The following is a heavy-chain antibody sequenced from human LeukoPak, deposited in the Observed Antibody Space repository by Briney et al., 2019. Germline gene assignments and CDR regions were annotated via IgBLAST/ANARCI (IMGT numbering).Heavy chain of an antibody. CDR3: ARDWVAVAGPFQGNFDY. Sequence: SVKVSCKASGGTFSSYAISWVRQAPGQGLEWMGGIIPIFGTANYAQKFQGRVTITADESTSTAYMELSSLRSEDTAVYYCARDWVAVAGPFQGNFDYWGQGTLVTVSS. V-gene: IGHV1-69*01. CDR1: GGTFSSYA. CDR2: IIPIFGTA. D-gene: IGHD6-19*01. J-gene: IGHJ4*02.